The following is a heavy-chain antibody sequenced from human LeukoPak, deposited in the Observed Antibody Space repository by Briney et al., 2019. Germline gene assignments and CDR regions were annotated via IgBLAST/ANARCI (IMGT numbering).Heavy chain of an antibody. CDR3: ASRTYCGGDCYSLDAFDI. V-gene: IGHV4-59*01. CDR1: GGSISSYY. J-gene: IGHJ3*02. D-gene: IGHD2-21*02. CDR2: IYYSGST. Sequence: SETLSLTCTVSGGSISSYYWSWIRQPPGKGLEWIGCIYYSGSTNYNPSLKSRVTISVDTSKNQFSLKLSSVTAADTAVYYCASRTYCGGDCYSLDAFDIWGQGTMVTVSS.